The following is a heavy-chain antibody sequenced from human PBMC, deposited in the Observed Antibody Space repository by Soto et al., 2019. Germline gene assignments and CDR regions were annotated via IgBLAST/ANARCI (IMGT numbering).Heavy chain of an antibody. Sequence: QVQLVESGGGVVQPGRSLRLSYAASGFTFSSYGMHWVRQAPGKGLEWVAVIWYDGSNKYYADSVKGRFTISRDNSKNTLYLQMNSLRAEDTAVYYCARVSAMATYYFDYWGQGTLVTVSS. J-gene: IGHJ4*02. D-gene: IGHD5-18*01. CDR2: IWYDGSNK. CDR3: ARVSAMATYYFDY. CDR1: GFTFSSYG. V-gene: IGHV3-33*01.